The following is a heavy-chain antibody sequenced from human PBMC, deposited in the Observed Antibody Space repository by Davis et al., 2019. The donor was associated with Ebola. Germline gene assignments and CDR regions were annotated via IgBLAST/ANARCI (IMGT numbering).Heavy chain of an antibody. J-gene: IGHJ4*02. CDR1: GYSFTRYW. CDR2: IYPGDSDT. V-gene: IGHV5-51*01. Sequence: GESLKISCKGSGYSFTRYWTGWVRQMPGKGLEWMGIIYPGDSDTRYSPSFQGQVTISADKSITTAYLQWSSLKASDTAMYYCARFLEWKADYWGQGTLVTVSS. CDR3: ARFLEWKADY. D-gene: IGHD3-3*01.